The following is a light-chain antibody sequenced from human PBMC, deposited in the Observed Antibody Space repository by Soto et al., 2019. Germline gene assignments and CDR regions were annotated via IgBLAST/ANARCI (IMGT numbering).Light chain of an antibody. J-gene: IGLJ2*01. CDR3: QSYDSSLSGSV. CDR2: GNS. Sequence: QSVLTQPTSVSGAPGQRVTISCTGSSSNIGAGYDVPWYQQLPGTAPKLLIYGNSNRPSGVPDRFSGSKSGTSASLAITGLQAEDEADYYCQSYDSSLSGSVFGGGTKVTVL. V-gene: IGLV1-40*01. CDR1: SSNIGAGYD.